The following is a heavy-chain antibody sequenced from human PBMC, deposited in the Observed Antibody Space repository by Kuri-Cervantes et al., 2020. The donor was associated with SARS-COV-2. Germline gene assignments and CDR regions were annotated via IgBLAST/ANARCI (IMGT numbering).Heavy chain of an antibody. D-gene: IGHD6-6*01. CDR3: ARGRGQLGFYYYYYMDV. V-gene: IGHV1-2*02. CDR2: INPNSGGT. CDR1: GYTFTGYY. Sequence: ASVKVSCKASGYTFTGYYMHWVRQAPGQGLEWMGWINPNSGGTNYAQKLQGRVTMTTDTSTSTAYMELRSLRSDDTAVYYCARGRGQLGFYYYYYMDVWGKGTTVTVSS. J-gene: IGHJ6*03.